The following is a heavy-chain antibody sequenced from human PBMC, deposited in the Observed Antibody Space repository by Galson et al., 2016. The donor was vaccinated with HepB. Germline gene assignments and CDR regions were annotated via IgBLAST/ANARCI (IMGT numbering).Heavy chain of an antibody. J-gene: IGHJ4*02. CDR1: GYTFTRSY. D-gene: IGHD1-26*01. CDR2: INPSGRST. Sequence: SVKVSCKASGYTFTRSYMHWVRQAPGQGLEWMGIINPSGRSTTYAQKFQGRVTMTRDTSTSTVYREMRGLRSEDTAVYYCASWYSGPCAKIYDYWGQGTLVTVSS. CDR3: ASWYSGPCAKIYDY. V-gene: IGHV1-46*01.